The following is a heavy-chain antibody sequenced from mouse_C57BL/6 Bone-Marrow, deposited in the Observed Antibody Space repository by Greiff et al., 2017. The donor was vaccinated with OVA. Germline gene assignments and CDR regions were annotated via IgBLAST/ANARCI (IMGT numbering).Heavy chain of an antibody. CDR1: GYTFTSYW. J-gene: IGHJ4*01. CDR2: IDPSDSYT. V-gene: IGHV1-69*01. CDR3: AREAPDYYAMDY. Sequence: VKLQQPGAELVMPGASVKLSCKASGYTFTSYWMHWVKQRPGQGLEWIGEIDPSDSYTNYNQKFKGKSTLTVDKSSSTAYMQLSSLTSEDSAVYDCAREAPDYYAMDYWGQGTSVTVSS.